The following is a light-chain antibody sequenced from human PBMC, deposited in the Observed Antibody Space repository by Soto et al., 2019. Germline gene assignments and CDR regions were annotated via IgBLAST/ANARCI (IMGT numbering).Light chain of an antibody. V-gene: IGLV3-9*01. CDR3: QVWDSSTVV. CDR1: NIGNKS. Sequence: SYELTQPLSVSVALGQTARITGGGNNIGNKSVHWYQQKPGQAPFLVIYRDNNRPSGIPERFAGSNSGNTATLTISRAQAGHQADYSCQVWDSSTVVFGGRTKLTVL. CDR2: RDN. J-gene: IGLJ2*01.